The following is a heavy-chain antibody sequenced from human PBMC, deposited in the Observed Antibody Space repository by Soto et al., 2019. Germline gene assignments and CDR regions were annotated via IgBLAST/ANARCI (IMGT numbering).Heavy chain of an antibody. CDR1: GGSIRSGGYY. Sequence: SETLSLTCTVSGGSIRSGGYYWSWIRQPPGEGLEWIGFISYSGTTSYSPSLKSRVAISLDTSKNQFSLSLSSVTAADTAVYYCARGRGYSYGLDPWGQGTLVTVSS. J-gene: IGHJ5*02. D-gene: IGHD5-18*01. CDR3: ARGRGYSYGLDP. V-gene: IGHV4-30-4*01. CDR2: ISYSGTT.